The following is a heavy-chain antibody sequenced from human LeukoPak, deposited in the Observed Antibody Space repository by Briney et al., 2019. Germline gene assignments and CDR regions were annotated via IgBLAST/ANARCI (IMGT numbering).Heavy chain of an antibody. J-gene: IGHJ4*02. CDR1: GYTFTGYY. CDR2: INPNSGGT. V-gene: IGHV1-2*06. Sequence: ASVKVSCKASGYTFTGYYMHWVRQAPGQGLEWMGRINPNSGGTNYAQKFPGRITMTRDTSISTAYMELSRLRSDDTAVYYCAREGKIFGVVIKGFDYWGQGTLVTVSS. D-gene: IGHD3-3*01. CDR3: AREGKIFGVVIKGFDY.